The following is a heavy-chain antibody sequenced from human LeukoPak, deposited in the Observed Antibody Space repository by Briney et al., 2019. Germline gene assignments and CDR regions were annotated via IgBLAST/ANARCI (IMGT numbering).Heavy chain of an antibody. CDR1: GFTFSDYY. D-gene: IGHD6-13*01. Sequence: GGSLRLSCAASGFTFSDYYMSWIRQTPGKGLECVSHISSSGSFIYYADSVKGRFTISRDNAKNSLYLQMNSLRAEDTAVYYCARELSNSSGWYHDAFDIWGQGTMVTVSS. J-gene: IGHJ3*02. CDR2: ISSSGSFI. CDR3: ARELSNSSGWYHDAFDI. V-gene: IGHV3-11*04.